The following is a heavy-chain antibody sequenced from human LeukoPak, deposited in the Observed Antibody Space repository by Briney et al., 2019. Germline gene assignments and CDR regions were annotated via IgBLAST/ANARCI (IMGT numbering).Heavy chain of an antibody. V-gene: IGHV4-59*01. CDR2: IYYSGNT. J-gene: IGHJ4*02. Sequence: KPSETLSLTCSVSGGSISGYYWSWIRQSPGKRLEWIAYIYYSGNTNYNPSLKSRVTISVDTSKNQFSLKLSSVTAADTAVYYCARGVTIFGVTPLFDYWGQGTLVTVSS. D-gene: IGHD3-3*01. CDR1: GGSISGYY. CDR3: ARGVTIFGVTPLFDY.